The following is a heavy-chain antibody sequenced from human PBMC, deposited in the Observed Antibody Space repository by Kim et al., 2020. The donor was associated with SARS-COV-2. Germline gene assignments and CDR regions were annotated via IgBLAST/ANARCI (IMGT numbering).Heavy chain of an antibody. V-gene: IGHV4-39*07. CDR3: ARNRESMDV. CDR1: GGSISSSSYY. CDR2: IYYSGST. Sequence: SETLSLTCTVSGGSISSSSYYWGWIRQPPGKGLEWIGSIYYSGSTYYNPSLKSRVTISVDTSKNQFSLKLSSVTAADTAVYYCARNRESMDVWGQGTTVTVSS. D-gene: IGHD1-26*01. J-gene: IGHJ6*02.